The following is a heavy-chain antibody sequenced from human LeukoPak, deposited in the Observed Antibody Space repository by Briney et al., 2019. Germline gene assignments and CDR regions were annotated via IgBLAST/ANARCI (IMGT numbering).Heavy chain of an antibody. CDR1: GYTFTGYY. Sequence: ASVKVSCKASGYTFTGYYMHWVRQAPGQGLEWMGWINPNSGGTNYAQKFQGRVAMTRDTSISTAYMELSRLRSDDTAVYYCARGPVAGTRALDYWGQGTLVTVSS. CDR3: ARGPVAGTRALDY. V-gene: IGHV1-2*02. D-gene: IGHD6-19*01. J-gene: IGHJ4*02. CDR2: INPNSGGT.